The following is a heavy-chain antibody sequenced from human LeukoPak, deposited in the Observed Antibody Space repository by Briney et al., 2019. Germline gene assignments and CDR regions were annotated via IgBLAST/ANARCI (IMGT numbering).Heavy chain of an antibody. CDR3: AKDLGYGDYVFTGQYGMDV. Sequence: PGGSLRLSCAASGFTFTSYAMTWVRQAPGKGLEWVSSISGGGGSTYYADSVKGRFTIFRDNSKNTLYLQMNSLRAEGTAVYYCAKDLGYGDYVFTGQYGMDVWGQGTTVTVSS. CDR2: ISGGGGST. CDR1: GFTFTSYA. V-gene: IGHV3-23*01. D-gene: IGHD4-17*01. J-gene: IGHJ6*02.